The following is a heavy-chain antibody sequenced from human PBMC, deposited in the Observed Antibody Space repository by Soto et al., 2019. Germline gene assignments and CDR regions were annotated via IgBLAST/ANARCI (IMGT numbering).Heavy chain of an antibody. CDR1: GCSIRSYY. V-gene: IGHV4-59*08. CDR2: IYYSGST. Sequence: SDTLSLTCTVSGCSIRSYYWSWIRQPPGRGLEWIGYIYYSGSTNYNPSLKIRVSISVYTSNFQFSLKLISVTAADTAVYYCARRYGSCFDYWGQGTLVTVS. J-gene: IGHJ4*02. D-gene: IGHD5-18*01. CDR3: ARRYGSCFDY.